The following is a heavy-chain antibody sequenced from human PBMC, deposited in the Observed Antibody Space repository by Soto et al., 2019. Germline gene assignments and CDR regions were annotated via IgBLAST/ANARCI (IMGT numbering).Heavy chain of an antibody. Sequence: GGSLRLSCAASGFTFDDYTMHWVRQAPGKGLEWVSLISWDGGSTYYADSVKGRFTISRDNSKNSLYLQMNSLRTEDTALYYCAKGTPDHDAFDIWGQGTMVTVSS. J-gene: IGHJ3*02. V-gene: IGHV3-43*01. CDR2: ISWDGGST. CDR3: AKGTPDHDAFDI. CDR1: GFTFDDYT.